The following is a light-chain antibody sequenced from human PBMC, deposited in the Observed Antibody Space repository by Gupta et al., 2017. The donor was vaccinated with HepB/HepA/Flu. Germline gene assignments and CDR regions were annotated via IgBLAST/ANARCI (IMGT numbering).Light chain of an antibody. CDR1: SSDVGGFNS. V-gene: IGLV2-14*03. J-gene: IGLJ2*01. Sequence: QSALTQPASVSGCPGQSITISCTGSSSDVGGFNSVSWYQQYPGRAPKLLIYDVSNRPSGVSYRFSGSKSGNTASLTISGLQAEDDADYYCSSFRTGSTLVVFGGGTKVTVL. CDR3: SSFRTGSTLVV. CDR2: DVS.